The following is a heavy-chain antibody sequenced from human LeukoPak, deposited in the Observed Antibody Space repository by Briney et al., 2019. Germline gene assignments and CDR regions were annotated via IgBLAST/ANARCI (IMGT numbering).Heavy chain of an antibody. Sequence: ASVKVSCKASGYTFTSYYMHWVRQAPGQGLEWMGIINPSGGSTSYAQKFQGRVTMTRDMSTSTVYMELSSLRSEDTAVYYCARDFRGFLEWLSTHNDAFDIWGQGTMVTVSS. J-gene: IGHJ3*02. V-gene: IGHV1-46*01. CDR1: GYTFTSYY. D-gene: IGHD3-3*01. CDR2: INPSGGST. CDR3: ARDFRGFLEWLSTHNDAFDI.